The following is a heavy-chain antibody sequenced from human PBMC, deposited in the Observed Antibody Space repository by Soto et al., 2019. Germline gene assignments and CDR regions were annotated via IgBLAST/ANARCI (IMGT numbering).Heavy chain of an antibody. Sequence: SETLSLTCTVSGGSISFDHYHWTWIRQPPGKGLEWIGYVHYSGSVLYNPSLQSRVTISVDTSKNQFSLKPSSVTAADTAVYYCARVPDYYDSSFLDYWGQGTLVTVSS. D-gene: IGHD3-22*01. V-gene: IGHV4-31*03. CDR2: VHYSGSV. CDR1: GGSISFDHYH. J-gene: IGHJ4*02. CDR3: ARVPDYYDSSFLDY.